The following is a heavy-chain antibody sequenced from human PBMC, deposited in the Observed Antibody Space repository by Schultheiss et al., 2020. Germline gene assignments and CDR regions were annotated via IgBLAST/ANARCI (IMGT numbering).Heavy chain of an antibody. CDR3: ARAFDSSAFPFDY. J-gene: IGHJ4*02. CDR1: GGPISSYY. D-gene: IGHD3-22*01. CDR2: IYSSGST. Sequence: SATLSLTCAVSGGPISSYYWNWIRQPAGKGLEWIGRIYSSGSTNYNPSLQSQVTMSVDTSKNQFSLKLTSVTAADTAVYYCARAFDSSAFPFDYWGQGTLVTGSS. V-gene: IGHV4-4*07.